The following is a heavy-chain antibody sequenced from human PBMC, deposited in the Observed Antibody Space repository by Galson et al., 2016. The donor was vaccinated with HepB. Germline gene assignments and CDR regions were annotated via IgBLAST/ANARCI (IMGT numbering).Heavy chain of an antibody. J-gene: IGHJ6*02. D-gene: IGHD2-15*01. Sequence: SLRLSCAASGFTFNTYAMHWVRQAPGKGLEWVAVVSFDGGKIFYADSVKGRFTISRDNSKNTLYLQMNSLRAEDTAVYYCAKLEGGLTYYGMDVWGHGTTVTVSS. V-gene: IGHV3-30-3*02. CDR2: VSFDGGKI. CDR3: AKLEGGLTYYGMDV. CDR1: GFTFNTYA.